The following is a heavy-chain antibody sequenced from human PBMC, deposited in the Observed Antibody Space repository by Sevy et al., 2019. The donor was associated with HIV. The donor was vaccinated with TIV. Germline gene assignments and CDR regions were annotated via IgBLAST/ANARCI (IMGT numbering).Heavy chain of an antibody. D-gene: IGHD2-2*01. CDR2: ISWNDDK. CDR1: GFSLSTSGVG. CDR3: AHTPIGYCSSTSCPHGKYFDY. J-gene: IGHJ4*02. V-gene: IGHV2-5*01. Sequence: SGPTLVKPTQTLTLTCTFSGFSLSTSGVGVGWIRQPPGKALEWLALISWNDDKRYSPSLKSRLTITKDTSKNQVVLTMTNMDPVDTATYYCAHTPIGYCSSTSCPHGKYFDYWGQGTLVTVSS.